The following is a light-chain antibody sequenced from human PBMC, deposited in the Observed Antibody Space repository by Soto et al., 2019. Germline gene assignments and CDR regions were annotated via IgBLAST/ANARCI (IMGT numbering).Light chain of an antibody. V-gene: IGLV2-8*01. Sequence: QSVLTQPPSASGSPGQSVTISCTGTSSDVGGYNYVSWYQQHPGKAPKLMIYEVTKRPSGVPDRFSGSKSGNTASLTVSGLQAEDEADYYCSSYSGSNNVVFGGGTKRTVL. CDR2: EVT. J-gene: IGLJ2*01. CDR1: SSDVGGYNY. CDR3: SSYSGSNNVV.